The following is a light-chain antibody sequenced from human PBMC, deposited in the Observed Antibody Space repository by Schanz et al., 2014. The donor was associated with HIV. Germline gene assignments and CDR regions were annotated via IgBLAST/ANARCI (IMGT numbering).Light chain of an antibody. J-gene: IGKJ3*01. V-gene: IGKV3-20*01. CDR2: GAS. CDR1: QSISSSY. CDR3: QQYGSS. Sequence: EIVLTQSPGTLSLSPGERATLSCRASQSISSSYLAWYQQKPGQSPRLLIYGASKRATGIPPRFSGSGSGTEFTLTISRLEPEDFAVYYCQQYGSSFGPGTTVDYK.